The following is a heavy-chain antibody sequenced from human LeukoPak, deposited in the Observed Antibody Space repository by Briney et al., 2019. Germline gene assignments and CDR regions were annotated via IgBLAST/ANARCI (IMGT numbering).Heavy chain of an antibody. CDR3: ARAYGYSCGVDY. Sequence: GGSLRLSCAASGFTFSSYEMNWVRQAPGKGLEWVSYISSSGSTIYYADSVKGRFTISRDNAKNSLYLQMNSLRAEDTAVYYCARAYGYSCGVDYWGQGTLVTVSS. J-gene: IGHJ4*02. V-gene: IGHV3-48*03. D-gene: IGHD5-18*01. CDR1: GFTFSSYE. CDR2: ISSSGSTI.